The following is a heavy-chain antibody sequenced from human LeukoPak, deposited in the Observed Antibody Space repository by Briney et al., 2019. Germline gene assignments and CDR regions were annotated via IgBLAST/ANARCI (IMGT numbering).Heavy chain of an antibody. CDR3: ARAHMLDGSVDQDNWFDP. CDR2: IYTSGST. V-gene: IGHV4-61*02. J-gene: IGHJ5*02. D-gene: IGHD6-25*01. Sequence: SETLSLTCTVSGGSISSGSYYWSWIRQPAGKGLEWIGRIYTSGSTNYNPSLKSRVTISVDTSKNQFSLKLSSVTAADTAVCYCARAHMLDGSVDQDNWFDPWGQGTLVTVSS. CDR1: GGSISSGSYY.